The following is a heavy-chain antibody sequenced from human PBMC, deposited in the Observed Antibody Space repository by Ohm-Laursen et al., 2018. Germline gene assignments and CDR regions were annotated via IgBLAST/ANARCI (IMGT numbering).Heavy chain of an antibody. V-gene: IGHV3-23*01. D-gene: IGHD6-19*01. CDR3: AKSTSGSGWPFDY. Sequence: SLRLSCAASGFTFSNYAMSWVRQAPGKGLEWVSAISAIGGTTYYADSVKGRFTISRDNSKNTLYLQMNSLRAEDTGVYYCAKSTSGSGWPFDYWGQGTLVTVSS. CDR2: ISAIGGTT. J-gene: IGHJ4*02. CDR1: GFTFSNYA.